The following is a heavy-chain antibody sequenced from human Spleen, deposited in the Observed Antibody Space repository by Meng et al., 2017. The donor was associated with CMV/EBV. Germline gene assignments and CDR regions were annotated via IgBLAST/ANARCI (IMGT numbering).Heavy chain of an antibody. V-gene: IGHV3-9*01. CDR1: GFTFDDYA. D-gene: IGHD3-22*01. CDR2: ISWNSGSI. Sequence: GGSLRLSCAASGFTFDDYAMHWVRQAPGKGLEWVSGISWNSGSIGYADSVKGRFTISRDNAKNSLYLQMNSLRAEDTALYYCARDTGSSGYYPRAFNIWGQGTMVTVSS. J-gene: IGHJ3*02. CDR3: ARDTGSSGYYPRAFNI.